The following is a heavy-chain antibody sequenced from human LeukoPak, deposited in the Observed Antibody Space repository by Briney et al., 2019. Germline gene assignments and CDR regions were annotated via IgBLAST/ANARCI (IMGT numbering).Heavy chain of an antibody. Sequence: GASVKVSCKASGYTFSIYGFSWVRQAPGQGLEWMGWISAYDGKTDYAQKLQGRVTMTTDTSTSTGYMELRSLRSDDTAVYYCALYSRTVNALDIWGQGTMVTVSS. V-gene: IGHV1-18*01. D-gene: IGHD2-21*01. CDR1: GYTFSIYG. J-gene: IGHJ3*02. CDR2: ISAYDGKT. CDR3: ALYSRTVNALDI.